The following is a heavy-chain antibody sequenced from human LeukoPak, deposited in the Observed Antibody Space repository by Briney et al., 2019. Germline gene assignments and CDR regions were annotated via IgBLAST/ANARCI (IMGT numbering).Heavy chain of an antibody. J-gene: IGHJ4*02. CDR2: ISGSGGST. V-gene: IGHV3-23*01. Sequence: GGSLRLSCAASGFTFSSYGMSWVRQAPGRGLEWVSAISGSGGSTYYADSVKGRFTISRDNSKNTLYLQMNSLRAEDTAVYYCAKPLAQRGIAAAVDYWGQGTLVTVSS. D-gene: IGHD6-13*01. CDR1: GFTFSSYG. CDR3: AKPLAQRGIAAAVDY.